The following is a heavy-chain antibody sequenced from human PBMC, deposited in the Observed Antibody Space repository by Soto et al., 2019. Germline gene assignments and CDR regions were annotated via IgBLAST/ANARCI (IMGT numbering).Heavy chain of an antibody. V-gene: IGHV4-39*01. J-gene: IGHJ5*02. CDR3: ARLVVTAITNWFAP. CDR1: GGSISSSSYY. D-gene: IGHD2-21*02. Sequence: QLQLQESGPGLVKPSETLSLTCTVSGGSISSSSYYWGWIRQPPGKGLEWIGSIYYSGSTYYNPSLKSRVTISVDTSKNQFSLNLSSVTAADTAVYYCARLVVTAITNWFAPWGQGTLVTVSS. CDR2: IYYSGST.